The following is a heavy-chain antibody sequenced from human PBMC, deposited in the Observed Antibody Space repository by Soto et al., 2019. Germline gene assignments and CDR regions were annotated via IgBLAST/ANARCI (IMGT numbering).Heavy chain of an antibody. CDR3: ARAMVRGKNYYGVDV. Sequence: EVQLVQSGAEVKKPGESLKISCKGSGYSFTIYWIGWVRQMPGKGLEWMGIIYPGDSDTRYSPSFQGQVTISVDKSISTAYLQWSSLKASDTAVYYCARAMVRGKNYYGVDVWGQGTTVTVSS. CDR2: IYPGDSDT. V-gene: IGHV5-51*03. D-gene: IGHD3-10*01. CDR1: GYSFTIYW. J-gene: IGHJ6*02.